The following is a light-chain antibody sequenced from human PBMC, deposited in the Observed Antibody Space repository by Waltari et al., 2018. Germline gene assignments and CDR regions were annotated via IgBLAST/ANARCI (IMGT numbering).Light chain of an antibody. CDR3: HQHKTHWS. V-gene: IGKV1-5*01. J-gene: IGKJ1*01. Sequence: DIQMTQSPSTLSASVGDRVTITCRASQNIGPWVAWYQRKPGKAPKLLIYDASSLERGVPLRFRGSGSGTEFTLTISSLQPDDFATYYCHQHKTHWSFGQGTKVEIK. CDR1: QNIGPW. CDR2: DAS.